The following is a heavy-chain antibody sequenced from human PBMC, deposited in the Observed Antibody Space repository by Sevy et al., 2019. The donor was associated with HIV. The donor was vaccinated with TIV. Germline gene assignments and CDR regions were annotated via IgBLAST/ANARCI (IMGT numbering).Heavy chain of an antibody. CDR2: IYYSGST. V-gene: IGHV4-39*01. J-gene: IGHJ3*02. CDR1: GGSISSSSYY. CDR3: ARRVSLAHDAFDI. D-gene: IGHD3-3*01. Sequence: SETLSLTCTVSGGSISSSSYYWGWIRQPPGKGLEWIGSIYYSGSTYYNRSLKSRVTISVDTSKNQFSLKLSSVTAAETAVYYCARRVSLAHDAFDIWGQGTMVTVSS.